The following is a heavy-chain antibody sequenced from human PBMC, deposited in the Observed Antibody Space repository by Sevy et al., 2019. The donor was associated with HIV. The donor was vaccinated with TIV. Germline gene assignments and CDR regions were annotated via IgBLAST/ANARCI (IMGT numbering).Heavy chain of an antibody. CDR2: LSFGCGEI. CDR1: GFTFSKYS. V-gene: IGHV3-23*01. J-gene: IGHJ4*02. D-gene: IGHD2-8*01. CDR3: AREGCTKPHDY. Sequence: GGSLRLSCAASGFTFSKYSMSWVRQPPGKGLEWVSTLSFGCGEINYADSVKGRFTISRYNSKSSVYLQMNNLRPEDTAVYYCAREGCTKPHDYGGQGTLVTVSS.